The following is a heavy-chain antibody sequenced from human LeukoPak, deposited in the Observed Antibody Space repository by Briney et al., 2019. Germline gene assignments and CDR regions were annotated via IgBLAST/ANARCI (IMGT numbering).Heavy chain of an antibody. CDR1: GFTVSSNY. D-gene: IGHD2-2*01. V-gene: IGHV3-66*01. CDR2: IYSGGST. J-gene: IGHJ6*02. Sequence: GGSLRLSCAASGFTVSSNYMSWVRQAPGKGLEWVSVIYSGGSTYYADSVKGRFTISRDNSKNTLYLQMNSLRAEDTAVYYCARDHTSPGRYYYYGMDVWGQGTTVTVSS. CDR3: ARDHTSPGRYYYYGMDV.